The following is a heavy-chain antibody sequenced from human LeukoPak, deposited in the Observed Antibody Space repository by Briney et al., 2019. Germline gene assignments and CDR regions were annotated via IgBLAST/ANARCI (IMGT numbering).Heavy chain of an antibody. CDR3: AKTPPGYSSSWYYFDY. Sequence: PGGSLRLSCAASGFTFSSYGMHWVRQAPGKGLEWVAFIRYDGSNKYYADSVKGRFTISRDNSKNTLYLQMNSLRAEDTAVYYCAKTPPGYSSSWYYFDYWGQGTLVTVSS. V-gene: IGHV3-30*02. D-gene: IGHD6-13*01. J-gene: IGHJ4*02. CDR2: IRYDGSNK. CDR1: GFTFSSYG.